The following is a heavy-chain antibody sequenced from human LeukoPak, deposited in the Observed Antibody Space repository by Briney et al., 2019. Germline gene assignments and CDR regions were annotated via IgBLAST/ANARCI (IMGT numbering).Heavy chain of an antibody. Sequence: SQTLSLTCAVSGGSISSGGYSWSWIRQPPGKGLEGIGYIYHSGSTYYNPSLKRRVTISVDRSKNQFSLKLSSVTAADTAVYYCARARGYSGYDSLDAFDIWGQGTMVTVSS. V-gene: IGHV4-30-2*01. J-gene: IGHJ3*02. CDR1: GGSISSGGYS. CDR3: ARARGYSGYDSLDAFDI. CDR2: IYHSGST. D-gene: IGHD5-12*01.